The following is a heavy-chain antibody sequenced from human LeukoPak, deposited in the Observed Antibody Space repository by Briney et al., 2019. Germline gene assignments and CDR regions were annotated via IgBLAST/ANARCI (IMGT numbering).Heavy chain of an antibody. CDR1: GFTFSHFG. CDR3: AKDAQRGFDYSNSLEY. D-gene: IGHD4-11*01. Sequence: GGSLRLSCAASGFTFSHFGFHWVRQAPGKGLEWVAVIWSDGTNKYYGDSVKGRFIIYRDDSHNTVYLQMNSLRVQDTAIYYCAKDAQRGFDYSNSLEYWGQGSLVTVSS. CDR2: IWSDGTNK. V-gene: IGHV3-33*06. J-gene: IGHJ1*01.